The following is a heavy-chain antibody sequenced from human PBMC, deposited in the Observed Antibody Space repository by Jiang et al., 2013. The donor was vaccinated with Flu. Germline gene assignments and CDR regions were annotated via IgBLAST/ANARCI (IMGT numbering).Heavy chain of an antibody. CDR3: ARGRDYGGGSGLSYIDY. CDR1: GGSISGYY. J-gene: IGHJ4*02. V-gene: IGHV4-59*01. Sequence: LLKPSETLSLTCSVPGGSISGYYWNWVRQSPGKGLEWIAYIYNNARIIYNPSLKSRVTILLDMSRRQVSLRLTSVTTADTATYFCARGRDYGGGSGLSYIDYWGQGTLVTVSS. D-gene: IGHD4/OR15-4a*01. CDR2: IYNNARI.